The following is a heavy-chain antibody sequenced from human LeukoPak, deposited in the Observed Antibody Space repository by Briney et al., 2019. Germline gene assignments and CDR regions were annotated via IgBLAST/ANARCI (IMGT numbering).Heavy chain of an antibody. CDR3: AKAYPSLAAAGTGGLWFDP. J-gene: IGHJ5*02. D-gene: IGHD6-13*01. CDR2: ISGSGGST. CDR1: GFTFSSYA. Sequence: GGSLRLSCAASGFTFSSYAMSWVRQAPGKGLEWVSAISGSGGSTYYADSVKGRFTISRDNSKNTLYLQMNSLRAEDTAVYYCAKAYPSLAAAGTGGLWFDPWGQGTLVTVSS. V-gene: IGHV3-23*01.